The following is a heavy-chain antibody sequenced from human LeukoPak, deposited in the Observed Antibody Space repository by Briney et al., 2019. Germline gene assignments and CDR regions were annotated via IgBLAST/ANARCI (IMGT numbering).Heavy chain of an antibody. CDR3: ARDVPRSSGYPDN. V-gene: IGHV4-30-2*01. CDR1: GGSINIGGCF. Sequence: SSETLSLTCTVSGGSINIGGCFWTWIRQPLGKGLEWIGYIYYTGTTSYNSSLKSRLNISIDGSKNQFSLNLGSVTAADTAMYYCARDVPRSSGYPDNWGQGTLVTVSS. J-gene: IGHJ4*02. CDR2: IYYTGTT. D-gene: IGHD3-22*01.